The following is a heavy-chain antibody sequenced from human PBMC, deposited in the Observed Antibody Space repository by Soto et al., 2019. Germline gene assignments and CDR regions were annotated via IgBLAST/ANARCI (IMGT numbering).Heavy chain of an antibody. D-gene: IGHD6-6*01. Sequence: ASVKVSCKASGYTFTSYAMHWVRQAPGQRLEWMGWINAGNGNTKYSQKFQGRVTITRDTSASTAYMELSSLRSEDTAVYYCAREQQLVPYYFDYGGQGTLVTVSA. J-gene: IGHJ4*02. V-gene: IGHV1-3*01. CDR3: AREQQLVPYYFDY. CDR2: INAGNGNT. CDR1: GYTFTSYA.